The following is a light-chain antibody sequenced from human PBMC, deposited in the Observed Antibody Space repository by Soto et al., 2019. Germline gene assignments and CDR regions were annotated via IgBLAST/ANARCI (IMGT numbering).Light chain of an antibody. V-gene: IGKV1-5*03. CDR1: QNINNW. Sequence: ASGEGIVPGARRASQNINNWLAWYQQKPGKAPNLLIYEASSLESGVPSRFGGSRSETEFTLAICCLQPYDFAPHICEQSNSYAWRFAEGTKVAIK. CDR3: EQSNSYAWR. CDR2: EAS. J-gene: IGKJ1*01.